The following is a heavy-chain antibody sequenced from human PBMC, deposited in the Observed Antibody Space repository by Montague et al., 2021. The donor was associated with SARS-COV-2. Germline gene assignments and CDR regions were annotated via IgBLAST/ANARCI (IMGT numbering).Heavy chain of an antibody. CDR1: GFSLSTSGVG. Sequence: PALVKPTQTLTLTCTFSGFSLSTSGVGVGWIRQPPGKALEWLALIYWDDDKPYSPSLKSGLTITKDTPKNQVVLTMTNMDPVDTATYYCAHSCGYYLFDYWGQGTLVTVSS. J-gene: IGHJ4*02. CDR3: AHSCGYYLFDY. D-gene: IGHD3-10*01. CDR2: IYWDDDK. V-gene: IGHV2-5*02.